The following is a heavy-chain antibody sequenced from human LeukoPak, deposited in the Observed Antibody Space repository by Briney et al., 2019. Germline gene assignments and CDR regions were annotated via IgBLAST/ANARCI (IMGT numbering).Heavy chain of an antibody. D-gene: IGHD3-16*01. V-gene: IGHV4-61*02. CDR2: VYSSGGT. J-gene: IGHJ4*02. CDR3: ARGVDLGYFDY. CDR1: GDSISSGSSY. Sequence: SETLSLTCTVSGDSISSGSSYWSWIRQPAGKGLECIGRVYSSGGTNYNPSLESRVTISVDTSKNQFSLEPSSVTAADTAVYYCARGVDLGYFDYWGQGALVTVSS.